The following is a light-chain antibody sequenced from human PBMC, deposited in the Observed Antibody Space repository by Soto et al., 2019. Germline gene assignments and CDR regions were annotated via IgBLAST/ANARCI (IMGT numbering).Light chain of an antibody. J-gene: IGLJ1*01. CDR2: EVT. Sequence: QSALTQPASVSGSPGQSITISCTGTTSDVGRYNFVSWYQQHPGKAPKLMIYEVTNRPSGVSNRFSGSKSGNTASLTISGLQSEDEADYYCSSYRDSRSRVFGTGTKLTVL. CDR1: TSDVGRYNF. CDR3: SSYRDSRSRV. V-gene: IGLV2-14*01.